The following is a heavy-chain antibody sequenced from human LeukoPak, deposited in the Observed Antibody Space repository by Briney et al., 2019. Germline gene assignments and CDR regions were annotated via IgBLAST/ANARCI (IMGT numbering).Heavy chain of an antibody. D-gene: IGHD3-10*01. J-gene: IGHJ4*02. Sequence: GRSLRLSCAASGFTFSGSAMHWVRQASGKGLEWVGRIRSKANSYATAYAASVKGRFTISRDDSKNTAYLQMNSPKTEDTAVYYCTRGDHDYWGQGTLVTVSS. CDR1: GFTFSGSA. CDR2: IRSKANSYAT. CDR3: TRGDHDY. V-gene: IGHV3-73*01.